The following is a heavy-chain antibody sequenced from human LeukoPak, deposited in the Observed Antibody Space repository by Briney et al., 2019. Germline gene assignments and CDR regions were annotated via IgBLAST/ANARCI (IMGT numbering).Heavy chain of an antibody. CDR3: ARQDHTVVMVYPPQN. Sequence: PSETLSLXCTVSGGSISSSSYYWGWLRQPQGKGLEWIVSIYYSGITYYNPSLNSRVTISVDTSKNQFSLKLSSVTAADTAVYYCARQDHTVVMVYPPQNWGQRPLVTVSS. D-gene: IGHD2-8*01. V-gene: IGHV4-39*01. CDR1: GGSISSSSYY. J-gene: IGHJ4*02. CDR2: IYYSGIT.